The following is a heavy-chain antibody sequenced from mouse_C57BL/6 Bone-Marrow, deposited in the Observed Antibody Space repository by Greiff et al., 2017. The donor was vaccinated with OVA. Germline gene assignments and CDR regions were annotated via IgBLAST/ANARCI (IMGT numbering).Heavy chain of an antibody. CDR3: ARHITTVVDFDY. V-gene: IGHV14-4*01. D-gene: IGHD1-1*01. J-gene: IGHJ2*01. CDR1: GFNIKDDY. Sequence: EVQLQQSGAELVRPGASVKLSCTASGFNIKDDYMHWVKQRPEQGLEWIGWIDPENGDTEYASKFKSKATLTVDKSSSTAYMQLSSLTSEDSAVYYCARHITTVVDFDYWGQGTTLTVSS. CDR2: IDPENGDT.